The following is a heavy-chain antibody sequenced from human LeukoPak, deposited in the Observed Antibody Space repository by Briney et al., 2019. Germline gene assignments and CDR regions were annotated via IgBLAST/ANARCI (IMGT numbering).Heavy chain of an antibody. D-gene: IGHD3-10*01. V-gene: IGHV1-18*01. CDR2: ISTYNGDT. J-gene: IGHJ5*02. Sequence: ASVKVSCKASGYTFTRHGISWVRQVPGRGLEWMGWISTYNGDTSYAQNFQGRITMTTDTSTSTAYMELRSLRSDDTAVYFCVRDEGRVSGSYSPWGQGTLVTVSS. CDR1: GYTFTRHG. CDR3: VRDEGRVSGSYSP.